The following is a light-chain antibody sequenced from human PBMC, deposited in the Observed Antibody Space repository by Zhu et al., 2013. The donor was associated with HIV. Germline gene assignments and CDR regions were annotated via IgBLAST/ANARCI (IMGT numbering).Light chain of an antibody. CDR3: QQTYSTPLT. CDR1: QSITSS. Sequence: DIQMTQSPSTLSASVGDRVTITCRASQSITSSLNWYQQKPGKAPKLLIYAASSLQRGVPSRFSGSGSGTDFTLTISSLQPEDFATYYCQQTYSTPLTFGPGTKV. V-gene: IGKV1-39*01. CDR2: AAS. J-gene: IGKJ3*01.